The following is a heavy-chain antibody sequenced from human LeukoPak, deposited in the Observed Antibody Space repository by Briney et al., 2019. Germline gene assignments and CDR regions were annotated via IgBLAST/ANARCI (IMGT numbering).Heavy chain of an antibody. Sequence: GESLKISCKGSGYSFTNYWIGWVRQMPGKGLEWMGIIHLRDSDTRYSPSFQGQVAISADKSISTAYLQWSSLKASDTAMYYCARRYCSGSSCYLFDYWGQGTLVTVSS. CDR3: ARRYCSGSSCYLFDY. CDR2: IHLRDSDT. CDR1: GYSFTNYW. D-gene: IGHD2-15*01. J-gene: IGHJ4*02. V-gene: IGHV5-51*01.